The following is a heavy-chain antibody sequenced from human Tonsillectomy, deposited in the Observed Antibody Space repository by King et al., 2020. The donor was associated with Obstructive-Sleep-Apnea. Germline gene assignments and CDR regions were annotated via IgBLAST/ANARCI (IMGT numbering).Heavy chain of an antibody. CDR1: GFTFSKAW. V-gene: IGHV3-15*01. CDR3: VKGPKVYGMDV. Sequence: VQLVESGGGLVKPGGSLILSCAASGFTFSKAWMTWVRQAPGKGLEWGVRIKRKSDGWTTEYAAPVKDRFTISREDSKNTVYLQMNSLKIEDTALYYCVKGPKVYGMDVWGQGTTVTVSS. CDR2: IKRKSDGWTT. J-gene: IGHJ6*02.